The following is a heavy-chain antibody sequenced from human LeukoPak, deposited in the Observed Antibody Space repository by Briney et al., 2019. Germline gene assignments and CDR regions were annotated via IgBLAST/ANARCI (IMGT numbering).Heavy chain of an antibody. Sequence: KASETLSLTCTVSGGSISSYYWSWIRQPPGKGLEWIGYIYYSGSTNYNPSLKSRVTISVDTSKNQFSLKLSSVTAADTAVYYCARDTEPYDAFDIWGQGTMVTVSS. J-gene: IGHJ3*02. V-gene: IGHV4-59*01. CDR3: ARDTEPYDAFDI. CDR1: GGSISSYY. CDR2: IYYSGST.